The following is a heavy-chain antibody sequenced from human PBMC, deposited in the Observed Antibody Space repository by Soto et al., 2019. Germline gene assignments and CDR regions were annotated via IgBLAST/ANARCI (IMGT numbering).Heavy chain of an antibody. Sequence: VSVKVPCNASGYTFTSYGISWVRRAPGQGLEWMGWISAYNGNTNYAQKLQGRVTMTTDTSTSTAYMELRSLRSDDTAVYYCAHDQMATMSYWGHGTLVTVSS. CDR3: AHDQMATMSY. D-gene: IGHD5-12*01. J-gene: IGHJ4*01. CDR2: ISAYNGNT. V-gene: IGHV1-18*04. CDR1: GYTFTSYG.